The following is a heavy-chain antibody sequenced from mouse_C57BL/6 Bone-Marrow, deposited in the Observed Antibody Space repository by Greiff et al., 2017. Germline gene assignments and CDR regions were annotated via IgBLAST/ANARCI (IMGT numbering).Heavy chain of an antibody. Sequence: QVQLQQSGAELARPGASVKLSCKASGYTFTSYGISWVKQRTGQGLEWIGEIYPRSGNTYYNEKFKGKDTLTADKSSSTAYMELRSLTSEDSAVYFCARRAYGSPFAYWGQGTLVTVSA. CDR3: ARRAYGSPFAY. CDR2: IYPRSGNT. J-gene: IGHJ3*01. D-gene: IGHD1-1*01. CDR1: GYTFTSYG. V-gene: IGHV1-81*01.